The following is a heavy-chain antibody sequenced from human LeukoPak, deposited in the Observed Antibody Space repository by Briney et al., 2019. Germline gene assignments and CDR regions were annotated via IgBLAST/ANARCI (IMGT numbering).Heavy chain of an antibody. CDR3: ARQVPAKGMDV. CDR2: INHSGST. V-gene: IGHV4-34*01. CDR1: GGSIMSYY. J-gene: IGHJ6*02. D-gene: IGHD2-2*01. Sequence: SETLSLTCTVSGGSIMSYYWSWIRQPPGKGLEWIGEINHSGSTNYNPSLKSRVTISVDTSKNQFSLKLSSVTAADTAVYYCARQVPAKGMDVWGQGTTVTVSS.